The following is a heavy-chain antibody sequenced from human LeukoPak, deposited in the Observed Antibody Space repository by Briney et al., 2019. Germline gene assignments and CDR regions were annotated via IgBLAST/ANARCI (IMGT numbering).Heavy chain of an antibody. CDR1: GFTFSSYG. Sequence: PGGSLRLSCAASGFTFSSYGMHWVRQAPGKGLEWVAVIWYDGSNKYYADSVKGRFTISRDNSKNTLYLQMNSLRAEDTAVYYCARDPQGYCSGGSCYRNWFDPWGQGTLVTVSP. CDR2: IWYDGSNK. D-gene: IGHD2-15*01. V-gene: IGHV3-33*01. CDR3: ARDPQGYCSGGSCYRNWFDP. J-gene: IGHJ5*02.